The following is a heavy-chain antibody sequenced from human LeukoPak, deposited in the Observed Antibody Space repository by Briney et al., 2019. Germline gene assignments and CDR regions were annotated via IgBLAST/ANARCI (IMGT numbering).Heavy chain of an antibody. Sequence: SETLSLTCTVSGGSLSSSCYYWGWIRQPPGKGLEWIGSIYYSGSTYYNPSLKSRITISLHTSKFQFSLKLSAVTATDTAVYYCARQGDSGRAFDIWGQGTVVTVSS. CDR1: GGSLSSSCYY. D-gene: IGHD2-21*01. J-gene: IGHJ3*02. CDR3: ARQGDSGRAFDI. CDR2: IYYSGST. V-gene: IGHV4-39*01.